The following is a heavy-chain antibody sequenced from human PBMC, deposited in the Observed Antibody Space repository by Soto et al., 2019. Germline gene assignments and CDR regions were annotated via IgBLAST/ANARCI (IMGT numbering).Heavy chain of an antibody. CDR3: ASSMGRGGNDY. CDR2: IKTDGSEK. J-gene: IGHJ4*02. D-gene: IGHD3-10*01. Sequence: EVQLVESGGGLVQPGGSLRLSCAASGFTFRDYWMTWVRQAPGKGLECVANIKTDGSEKYYVDPEKGRFTISRDNAKNSLYLQMNSLRAEDTAVYYCASSMGRGGNDYWGQGTLVTVSS. CDR1: GFTFRDYW. V-gene: IGHV3-7*05.